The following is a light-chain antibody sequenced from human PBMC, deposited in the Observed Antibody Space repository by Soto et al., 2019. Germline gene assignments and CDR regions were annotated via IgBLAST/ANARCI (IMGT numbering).Light chain of an antibody. V-gene: IGKV1-9*01. CDR3: QQVKSFLPLT. CDR2: AAS. CDR1: QDISSH. Sequence: ASDGDPVSINCRASQDISSHLAWYQQEPGKAPKVLIYAASTLESGVPSRCSGGGSGTDFTLTISSLQPEDFATYYCQQVKSFLPLTFGGGTKVDIK. J-gene: IGKJ4*01.